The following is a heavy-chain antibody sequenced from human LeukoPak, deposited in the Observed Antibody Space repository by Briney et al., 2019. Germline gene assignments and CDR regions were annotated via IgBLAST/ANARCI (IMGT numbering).Heavy chain of an antibody. Sequence: GGSLRLSCAASGVTFSSYAMTWVRQAPGKGLEWVSAIGSGGGSTYYADSVKGRFTISRDNSKNTLYLQMNSLRAEDTAVYYCAKDRSGSGSYYPDYWGQGTLVTVSS. J-gene: IGHJ4*02. CDR2: IGSGGGST. CDR3: AKDRSGSGSYYPDY. CDR1: GVTFSSYA. D-gene: IGHD3-10*01. V-gene: IGHV3-23*01.